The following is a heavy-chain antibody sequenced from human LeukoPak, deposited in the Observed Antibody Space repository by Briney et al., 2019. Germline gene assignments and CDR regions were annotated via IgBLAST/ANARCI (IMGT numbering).Heavy chain of an antibody. J-gene: IGHJ4*02. CDR1: GGSISSYY. CDR2: IYYSGST. V-gene: IGHV4-59*01. Sequence: SETLSLTCTVSGGSISSYYWSWIRQPPGKGLEWIGYIYYSGSTNYNPSLKSRVTISVDTSKNQFSLKLSSVTAADTAVYYCARETWDGDHPFDYRGQGTLVTVSS. D-gene: IGHD2-21*02. CDR3: ARETWDGDHPFDY.